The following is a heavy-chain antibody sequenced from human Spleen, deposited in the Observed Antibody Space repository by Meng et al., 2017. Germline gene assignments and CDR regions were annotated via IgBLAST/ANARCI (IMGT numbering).Heavy chain of an antibody. D-gene: IGHD4-23*01. CDR3: ARGLDYGGNQPRAFDI. V-gene: IGHV3-21*01. CDR1: GFTFSSYW. CDR2: ISSSSSYI. Sequence: GESLKISCVASGFTFSSYWMSWVRQAPGKGLEWVSSISSSSSYIYYADSVKGRFTISRDNAKNSLYLQMNSLRAEDTAVYYCARGLDYGGNQPRAFDIWGQGTLVTVSS. J-gene: IGHJ3*02.